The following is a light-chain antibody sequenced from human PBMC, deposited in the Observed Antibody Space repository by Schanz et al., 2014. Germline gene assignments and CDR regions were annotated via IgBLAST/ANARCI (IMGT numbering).Light chain of an antibody. CDR1: SSDVGGYNY. CDR2: EGS. V-gene: IGLV2-14*01. Sequence: QSALTQPASVSGSPGQSITISCTGTSSDVGGYNYVSWYQQHPGKAPKLMIYEGSKRPSGVSNRFSGSKSANTASLTISGLQAEDEADYYCSSYTSSSTWVFGGGTKLTVL. J-gene: IGLJ3*02. CDR3: SSYTSSSTWV.